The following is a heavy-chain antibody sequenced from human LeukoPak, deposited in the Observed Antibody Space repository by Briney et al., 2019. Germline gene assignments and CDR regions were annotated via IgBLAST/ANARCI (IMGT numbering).Heavy chain of an antibody. J-gene: IGHJ4*02. CDR1: GASFSGYY. V-gene: IGHV4-34*01. CDR2: VNDSGST. D-gene: IGHD6-13*01. CDR3: ARGYSRRTYYSDY. Sequence: SETLSLTCSVSGASFSGYYYTWIRQPPGKGLEWIGDVNDSGSTNYNPSLKSRVTMSVDTSKNQFSLKLSSVTAADTAVYYCARGYSRRTYYSDYWGQGTLVTVSS.